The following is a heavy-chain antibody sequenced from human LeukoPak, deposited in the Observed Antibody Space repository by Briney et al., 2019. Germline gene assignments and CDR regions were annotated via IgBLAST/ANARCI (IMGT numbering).Heavy chain of an antibody. Sequence: ASQTLSLTCTVSGGSISSRGYYWSWIRQPAGKGLEWIGRIYASGSTNYNPSLKSRVSISVDTSKIQFSLKLSSVTAADTAVYYCAREYRYGSGYYYYMHVWGKGTTVTVSS. D-gene: IGHD5-18*01. J-gene: IGHJ6*03. CDR1: GGSISSRGYY. CDR2: IYASGST. V-gene: IGHV4-61*02. CDR3: AREYRYGSGYYYYMHV.